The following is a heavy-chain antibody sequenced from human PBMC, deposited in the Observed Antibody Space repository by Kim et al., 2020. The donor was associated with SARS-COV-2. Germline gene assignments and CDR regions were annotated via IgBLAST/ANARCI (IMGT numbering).Heavy chain of an antibody. D-gene: IGHD5-12*01. CDR3: ARSGYSGYIYGMDV. J-gene: IGHJ6*02. V-gene: IGHV4-59*01. Sequence: TPSLKSRVTISVDTSKNQFSLKLSSVTAADTAVYYCARSGYSGYIYGMDVWGQGTTVTVSS.